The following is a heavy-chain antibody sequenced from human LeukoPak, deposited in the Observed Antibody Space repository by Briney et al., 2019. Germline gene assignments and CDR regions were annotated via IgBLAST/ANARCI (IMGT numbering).Heavy chain of an antibody. J-gene: IGHJ4*02. Sequence: SETLSLTCTVSGGSISSYYWSWIRQPPGKGLEWIGEINHSGSTNYNPSLKSRVTISVDTSKNQFSLKLSSVTAADTAVYYCARAIGKIGTYYFDYWGQGTLVTVSS. CDR1: GGSISSYY. CDR3: ARAIGKIGTYYFDY. D-gene: IGHD1-26*01. CDR2: INHSGST. V-gene: IGHV4-34*01.